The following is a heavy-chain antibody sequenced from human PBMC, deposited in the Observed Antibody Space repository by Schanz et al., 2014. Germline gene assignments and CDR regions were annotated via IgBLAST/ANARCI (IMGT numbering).Heavy chain of an antibody. D-gene: IGHD3-22*01. V-gene: IGHV1-69*09. CDR3: ARAGQDYSDSSGYATYYFGN. Sequence: QVRLVQSGAEVKKPGASVKVSCKASGYTFSSFAIFWVRQAPGQGLEWMGTIIPILDITNYAQKFQGRVTITADKSTSTAYMELSNLRSEDTAVYYCARAGQDYSDSSGYATYYFGNWGQGTLVTVSS. CDR2: IIPILDIT. J-gene: IGHJ4*02. CDR1: GYTFSSFA.